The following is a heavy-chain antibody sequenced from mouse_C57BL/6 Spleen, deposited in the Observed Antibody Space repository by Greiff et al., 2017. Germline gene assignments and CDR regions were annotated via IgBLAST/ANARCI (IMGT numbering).Heavy chain of an antibody. J-gene: IGHJ2*01. Sequence: QVQLQQPGAELVRPGSSVKLSCKASGYTFTSYWMHWVKQRPLQGLEWIGNIDPSDSETHSNQKFKDKATLTVAKSSSTAYMQLSSLTAEDSAVYYCARESYYSNYEDYWGQGTTLTVSS. CDR3: ARESYYSNYEDY. D-gene: IGHD2-5*01. V-gene: IGHV1-52*01. CDR1: GYTFTSYW. CDR2: IDPSDSET.